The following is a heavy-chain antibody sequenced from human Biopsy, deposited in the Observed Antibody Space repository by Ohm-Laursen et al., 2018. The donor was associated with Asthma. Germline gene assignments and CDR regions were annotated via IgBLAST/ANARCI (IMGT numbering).Heavy chain of an antibody. V-gene: IGHV1-3*04. CDR3: ARTYYDFLTGQVKDVFGV. D-gene: IGHD3-9*01. CDR1: GYNFIGFA. J-gene: IGHJ3*01. CDR2: VNTGNGDT. Sequence: ASVKVSCKASGYNFIGFAIHWVRQAPGQRLEWMGWVNTGNGDTKYSQKFQGRVTITRDTSASTAYMELRSLRSEDTATYYCARTYYDFLTGQVKDVFGVWGQGTMVTISS.